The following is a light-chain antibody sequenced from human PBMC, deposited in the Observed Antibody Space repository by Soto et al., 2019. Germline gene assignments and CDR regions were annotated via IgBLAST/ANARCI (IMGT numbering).Light chain of an antibody. CDR1: QSVSSY. V-gene: IGKV3-11*01. CDR3: QQRSNWPLT. CDR2: DAS. Sequence: EIVLTQSPATLSLSPGERATLSCRASQSVSSYLAWYQQKPGQAPRLLIYDASNRATGIPARFSGSGYGTDFTLTISSLEPEDFAVYYCQQRSNWPLTFGGGTKVHIK. J-gene: IGKJ4*01.